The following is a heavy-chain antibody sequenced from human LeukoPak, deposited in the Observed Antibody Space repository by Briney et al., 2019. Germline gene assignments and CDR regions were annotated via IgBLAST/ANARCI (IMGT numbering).Heavy chain of an antibody. V-gene: IGHV1-69*13. CDR2: IIPIFGTA. Sequence: ASVKVSCKASGGTFSSYAISWVRQAPGQGLEWMGGIIPIFGTANYAQKFQGRVTITADESTSTAYVELSSLRSEDTAVYYCARDSHAGNYDFWSGYPSWGMDVWGQGTTVTVSS. CDR3: ARDSHAGNYDFWSGYPSWGMDV. D-gene: IGHD3-3*01. CDR1: GGTFSSYA. J-gene: IGHJ6*02.